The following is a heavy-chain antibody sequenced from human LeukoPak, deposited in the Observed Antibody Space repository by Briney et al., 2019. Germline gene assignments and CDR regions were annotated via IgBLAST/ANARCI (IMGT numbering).Heavy chain of an antibody. D-gene: IGHD3-16*01. Sequence: GGSLRLSCAASGFTFSSYSMNWVRQAPGKGLEWVSAISASGTNTYYADSVKGRFTISRDNSKNTLYLQMNSLRAEDTAVYYCAKGGTYFDYWGQGTLVTVSS. CDR2: ISASGTNT. CDR3: AKGGTYFDY. V-gene: IGHV3-23*01. J-gene: IGHJ4*02. CDR1: GFTFSSYS.